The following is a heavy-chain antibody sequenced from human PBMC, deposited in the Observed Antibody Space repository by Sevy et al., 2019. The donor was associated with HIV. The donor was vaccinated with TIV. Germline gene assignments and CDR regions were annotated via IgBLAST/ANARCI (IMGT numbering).Heavy chain of an antibody. Sequence: GGSLRLSCAASGSTVSSNYMSWVRQAPGKGLEWVSVIYSGGSTYYADSVKGRFTISRDNSKNTLYLQMNSLRAEDTAVYYCARVNCSGGSCYYYYGMDVWGQGTTVTVSS. V-gene: IGHV3-53*01. D-gene: IGHD2-15*01. CDR1: GSTVSSNY. J-gene: IGHJ6*02. CDR2: IYSGGST. CDR3: ARVNCSGGSCYYYYGMDV.